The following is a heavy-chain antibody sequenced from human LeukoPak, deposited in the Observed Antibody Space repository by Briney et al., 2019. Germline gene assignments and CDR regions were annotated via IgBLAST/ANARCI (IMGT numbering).Heavy chain of an antibody. CDR3: ARAGHRKYYYDNAYDY. Sequence: ASVKVSCKASGYTFTGYYMYWVRQAPGQGLEWMGWISAYNGNTNYAQKLQGRVTMTTHTSTSTAYMELRSLRSDDTAVYYCARAGHRKYYYDNAYDYWGQGTLVTVSS. CDR2: ISAYNGNT. V-gene: IGHV1-18*04. J-gene: IGHJ4*02. D-gene: IGHD3-22*01. CDR1: GYTFTGYY.